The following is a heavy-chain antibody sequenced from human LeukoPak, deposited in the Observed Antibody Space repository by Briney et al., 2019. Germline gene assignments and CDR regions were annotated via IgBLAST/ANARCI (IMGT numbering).Heavy chain of an antibody. Sequence: ASVKVSCKASGYTFTGYYMHWVRQAPGQGLEWMGWINPNSGGTNYAQKFQGRVTMTRDTSISTAYMELSRLRSDDTAVYYCAKDERNWNYNLASQPYDWGQGTLVTVSS. D-gene: IGHD1-7*01. J-gene: IGHJ4*02. CDR2: INPNSGGT. CDR3: AKDERNWNYNLASQPYD. V-gene: IGHV1-2*02. CDR1: GYTFTGYY.